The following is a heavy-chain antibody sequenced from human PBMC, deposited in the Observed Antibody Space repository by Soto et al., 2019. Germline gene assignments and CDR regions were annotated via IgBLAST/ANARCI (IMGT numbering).Heavy chain of an antibody. V-gene: IGHV3-74*03. Sequence: GGSLRLSCAASGLTFRSYWMHWVRQAPGKGLVWVSRINTDGSVAMYVDSVKGRFTISKSIAYLQINSLKIEDTALYYCARDWRAVNKDFDYWGQGTLVTVSS. J-gene: IGHJ4*02. CDR1: GLTFRSYW. CDR2: INTDGSVA. CDR3: ARDWRAVNKDFDY. D-gene: IGHD3-10*01.